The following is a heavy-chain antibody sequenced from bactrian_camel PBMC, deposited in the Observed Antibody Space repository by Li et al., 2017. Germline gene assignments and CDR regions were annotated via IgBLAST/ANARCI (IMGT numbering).Heavy chain of an antibody. D-gene: IGHD4*01. V-gene: IGHV3S9*01. CDR3: AASRDYGWLSTRLFLRASTYNY. J-gene: IGHJ4*01. Sequence: HVQLVESGGGSVQAGGSLRLSCVASGSAYSSDCMGWFRQAPGKDREGVAGIGSDGSTGYADSVKGRFTISLDTAKSTLYLQMNSVKPEDTAMYYCAASRDYGWLSTRLFLRASTYNYWGQGTQVTVS. CDR2: IGSDGST. CDR1: GSAYSSDC.